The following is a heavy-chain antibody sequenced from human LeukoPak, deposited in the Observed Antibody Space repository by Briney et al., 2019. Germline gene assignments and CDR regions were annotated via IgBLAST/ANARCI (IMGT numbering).Heavy chain of an antibody. CDR2: IIPIFGTA. Sequence: GASVKVSCKASGYTFTSYGISWVRQAPGQGLEWMGGIIPIFGTANYAQKFQGRVTITADESTSTAYMELSSLRSEDTAVYYCARSAIAAAGKVGWFDPWGQGTLVTVSS. D-gene: IGHD6-13*01. CDR3: ARSAIAAAGKVGWFDP. CDR1: GYTFTSYG. V-gene: IGHV1-69*13. J-gene: IGHJ5*02.